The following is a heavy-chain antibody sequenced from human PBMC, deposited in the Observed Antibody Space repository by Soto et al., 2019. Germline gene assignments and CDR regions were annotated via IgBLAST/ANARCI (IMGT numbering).Heavy chain of an antibody. CDR3: ARDLWSWSLLIDP. D-gene: IGHD2-8*02. J-gene: IGHJ5*02. Sequence: GGSLRLSCTASGFSLSRYGVHWIRQAPGKGLEWVAGLWANGFTTSYRDSVKGRFTISRDTPENRVYLEMNSLGAEDTAVYYCARDLWSWSLLIDPWGKGTLVTVSS. CDR2: LWANGFTT. V-gene: IGHV3-33*01. CDR1: GFSLSRYG.